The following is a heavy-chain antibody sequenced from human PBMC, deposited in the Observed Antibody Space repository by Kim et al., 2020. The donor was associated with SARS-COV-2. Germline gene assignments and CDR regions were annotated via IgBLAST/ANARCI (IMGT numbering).Heavy chain of an antibody. D-gene: IGHD2-8*02. CDR2: P. CDR3: ARDSTGYFDS. Sequence: PTYAQGCTGRLVFSLDTSVSTAYLQVSSLKAEDTALYYCARDSTGYFDSWGQGTLVTVSS. V-gene: IGHV7-4-1*02. J-gene: IGHJ4*02.